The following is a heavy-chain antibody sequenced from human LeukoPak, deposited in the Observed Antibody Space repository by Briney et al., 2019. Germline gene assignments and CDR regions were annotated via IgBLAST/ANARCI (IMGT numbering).Heavy chain of an antibody. V-gene: IGHV4-4*02. Sequence: PSGTLSLTCAVSGGSISSSNWWSWVRQPPGKGLEWIGRIFHTGTTDYKTSLKGRVTISVDKSENQFSLKLTSVTAADTAVYYCARQRLRLRLDAFDYWGQGTLVTVSS. CDR2: IFHTGTT. CDR3: ARQRLRLRLDAFDY. CDR1: GGSISSSNW. D-gene: IGHD5-12*01. J-gene: IGHJ4*02.